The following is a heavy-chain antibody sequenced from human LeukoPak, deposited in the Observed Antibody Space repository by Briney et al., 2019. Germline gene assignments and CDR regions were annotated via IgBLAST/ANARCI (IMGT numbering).Heavy chain of an antibody. J-gene: IGHJ5*02. CDR3: VKDPSGVDP. CDR2: ITGSGTNT. Sequence: GGSLRLSCVASQFTFRNYAMSWVRQAPGKGLEWVAAITGSGTNTYYSDSVKGRFVISRDNSKNTLFLYVNNLRAEDTAVYYCVKDPSGVDPWGRGTLVTVSS. V-gene: IGHV3-23*01. CDR1: QFTFRNYA.